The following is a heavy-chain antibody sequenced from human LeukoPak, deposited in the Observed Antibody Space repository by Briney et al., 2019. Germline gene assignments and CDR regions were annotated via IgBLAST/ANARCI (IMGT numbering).Heavy chain of an antibody. CDR1: GFTFSSYA. V-gene: IGHV3-23*01. CDR3: AKDTASSWWYFDL. CDR2: IGGSGSTT. J-gene: IGHJ2*01. Sequence: GGSLRLSCAASGFTFSSYAMSWVRHAPGKGLECVSAIGGSGSTTYYADYVKGRFTISRHNSKNTLYLQTNSLRAEDAAVYYCAKDTASSWWYFDLWGRGTLVPVSS. D-gene: IGHD5-18*01.